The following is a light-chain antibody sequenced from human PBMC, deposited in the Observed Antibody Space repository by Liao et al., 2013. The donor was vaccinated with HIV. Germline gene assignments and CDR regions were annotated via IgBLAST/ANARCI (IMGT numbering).Light chain of an antibody. CDR1: HLGDKY. V-gene: IGLV3-1*01. J-gene: IGLJ1*01. Sequence: SYELTQPPSVSVSPGQTANITCSGDHLGDKYASWYQQKPGQSPVLVIYQDNKRPSGVPERYTGSNSGITATLTISRTQAIDEADYYCQTWDSTAYVFGSGTRVTVL. CDR2: QDN. CDR3: QTWDSTAYV.